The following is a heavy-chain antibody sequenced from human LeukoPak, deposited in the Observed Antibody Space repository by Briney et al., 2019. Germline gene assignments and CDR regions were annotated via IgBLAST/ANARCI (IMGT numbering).Heavy chain of an antibody. CDR2: INQDGSEE. CDR1: GLTLSDYG. CDR3: ARGEEYYDSSGYPIDY. V-gene: IGHV3-7*01. J-gene: IGHJ4*02. Sequence: GGSLRLSCAASGLTLSDYGMSWVRQAPGKGLEWVANINQDGSEEYYVHSVEGRFTISRDNSKNTLYLQMNSLRAEDTAVYYCARGEEYYDSSGYPIDYWGQGTLVTVSS. D-gene: IGHD3-22*01.